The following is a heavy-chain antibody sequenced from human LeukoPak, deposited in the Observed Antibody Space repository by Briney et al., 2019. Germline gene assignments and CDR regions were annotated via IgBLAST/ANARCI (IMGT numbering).Heavy chain of an antibody. V-gene: IGHV4-4*07. CDR1: GGSISTFY. CDR2: INNSGST. Sequence: SETLSLTCTVSGGSISTFYWTWIRQPAGKGLEWIGRINNSGSTNYNPSLRSRVSMSVDRSKNQFSVTLSSVTAAETAVYFCAREGGDPRWLDPWGQGTLVTVSS. D-gene: IGHD6-25*01. CDR3: AREGGDPRWLDP. J-gene: IGHJ5*02.